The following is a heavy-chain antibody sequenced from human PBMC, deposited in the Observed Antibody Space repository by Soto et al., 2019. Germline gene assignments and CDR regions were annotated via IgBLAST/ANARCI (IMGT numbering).Heavy chain of an antibody. D-gene: IGHD3-10*01. CDR1: GFTFSTYW. CDR3: APYGRNLWFGPPNPYFFDS. Sequence: PGGSLRLSCAASGFTFSTYWMSWVRQAPGKGLEWVANIKQDGSAKYYVDSVKGRFTISRDNANNSLFLQMNSLRAEDTAVYYCAPYGRNLWFGPPNPYFFDSWGQGTLVTVSS. V-gene: IGHV3-7*01. J-gene: IGHJ4*02. CDR2: IKQDGSAK.